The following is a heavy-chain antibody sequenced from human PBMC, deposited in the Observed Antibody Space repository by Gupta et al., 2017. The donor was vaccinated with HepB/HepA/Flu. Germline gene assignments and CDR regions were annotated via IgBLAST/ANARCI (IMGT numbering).Heavy chain of an antibody. CDR3: AVDYSSGWYYFDY. Sequence: QVPLAQSGAEVKKPGASVKVSCKASGYTFTSYYMHWVRQAPGQGLEWLGRINPSGGSTSYAQKFQGRVTMTRDTSTSTVYMELSSLRSEDTAVYYCAVDYSSGWYYFDYWGQGTLVTVSS. D-gene: IGHD6-19*01. V-gene: IGHV1-46*01. J-gene: IGHJ4*02. CDR1: GYTFTSYY. CDR2: INPSGGST.